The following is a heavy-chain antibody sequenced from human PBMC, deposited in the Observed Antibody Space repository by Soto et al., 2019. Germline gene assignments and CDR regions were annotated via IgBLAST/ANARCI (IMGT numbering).Heavy chain of an antibody. D-gene: IGHD4-17*01. CDR3: AKIPPGTNYVDY. V-gene: IGHV3-23*01. J-gene: IGHJ4*02. CDR2: ISGSGNT. Sequence: EVQLLDSGGGLVQPGGSLRLSCAASRFTFSSYAMSWVRQAPGKGLEWVSTISGSGNTYYADSVKGRFTISRDNSRSTRYLQMNSLRAEDTAVYYCAKIPPGTNYVDYWGQGTLVTVSS. CDR1: RFTFSSYA.